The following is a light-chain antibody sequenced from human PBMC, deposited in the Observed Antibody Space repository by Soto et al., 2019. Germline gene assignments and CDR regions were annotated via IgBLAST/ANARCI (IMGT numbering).Light chain of an antibody. J-gene: IGKJ1*01. Sequence: DIQMTQSPSSLSASVGDRVTIACRASQDIRDDVAWYQQKPGKAPKRVIYVASVLQSGVPSRFSGSGFGTEFTLTISSLQPEDFATYYCLQHSNYPWTFGQGTKVEVK. CDR3: LQHSNYPWT. CDR2: VAS. V-gene: IGKV1-17*01. CDR1: QDIRDD.